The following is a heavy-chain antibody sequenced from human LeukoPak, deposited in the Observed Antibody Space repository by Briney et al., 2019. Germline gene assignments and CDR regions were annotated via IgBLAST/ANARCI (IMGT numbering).Heavy chain of an antibody. D-gene: IGHD2-8*01. CDR1: GGSISSGDYY. J-gene: IGHJ4*02. CDR3: ARAYAPGVYYFDY. Sequence: SETLSLTCTVSGGSISSGDYYWSWIRQPPGKGLEWIGYIYYSGSTYYNPSLKSRVTISVDTSMNQFSLKLSSVTAADTAVYYCARAYAPGVYYFDYWGQGTLVTVSS. V-gene: IGHV4-30-4*01. CDR2: IYYSGST.